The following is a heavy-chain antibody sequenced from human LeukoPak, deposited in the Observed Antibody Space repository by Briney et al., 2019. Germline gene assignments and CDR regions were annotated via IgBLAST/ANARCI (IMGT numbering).Heavy chain of an antibody. D-gene: IGHD6-13*01. V-gene: IGHV4-59*01. J-gene: IGHJ3*02. Sequence: PSETLSLTXTVSGGSISSYYWSWIRQPPGKGLEWIGYIYYSGSTNYNPSLKSRVTISVDTSKNQFSLKLSSVTAADTAVYYCARAYSSPAQDAFDIWGQGTMVTVSS. CDR2: IYYSGST. CDR1: GGSISSYY. CDR3: ARAYSSPAQDAFDI.